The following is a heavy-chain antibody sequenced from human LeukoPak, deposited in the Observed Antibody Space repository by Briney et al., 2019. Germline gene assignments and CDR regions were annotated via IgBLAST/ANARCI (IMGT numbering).Heavy chain of an antibody. Sequence: SETLSLTCTVSGGSISSYYWGWIRQPPEKGLEWIGIISYAGTTYYNPSLKSRVTISVDTSKNQFSLKLSSVTAADTSVYYCARRHCTSSTCYYFDYWGQGTLVTVSS. V-gene: IGHV4-39*01. CDR3: ARRHCTSSTCYYFDY. CDR2: ISYAGTT. J-gene: IGHJ4*02. D-gene: IGHD2-2*01. CDR1: GGSISSYY.